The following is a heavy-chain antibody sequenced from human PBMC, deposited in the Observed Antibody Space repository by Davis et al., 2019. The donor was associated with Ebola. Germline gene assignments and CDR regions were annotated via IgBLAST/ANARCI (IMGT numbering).Heavy chain of an antibody. V-gene: IGHV3-23*01. Sequence: GESLKISCGTSGFTFSSYAMSWARQAPGKGLEWVSVISGRGSTIFYADSVKGRFTISRDNSRNTLYLQMNNLRAEDTAVYYCTATVTTDYWGQGTLVTVSS. CDR2: ISGRGSTI. J-gene: IGHJ4*02. CDR1: GFTFSSYA. CDR3: TATVTTDY. D-gene: IGHD4-17*01.